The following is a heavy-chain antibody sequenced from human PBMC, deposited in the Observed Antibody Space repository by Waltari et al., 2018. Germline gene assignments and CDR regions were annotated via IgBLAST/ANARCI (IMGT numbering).Heavy chain of an antibody. Sequence: QVQLVQSGAEVKKPGASVKVSCKASGYTFTSYDINWVRQATGQGLEWMGWMNPNSGNTGYAQKFQGRVTITRNTSISTAYMELSSLRSEDTAVYYCARRGSSLYDSSGYYYRYFDYWGQGTLVTVSS. CDR2: MNPNSGNT. D-gene: IGHD3-22*01. J-gene: IGHJ4*02. CDR1: GYTFTSYD. CDR3: ARRGSSLYDSSGYYYRYFDY. V-gene: IGHV1-8*03.